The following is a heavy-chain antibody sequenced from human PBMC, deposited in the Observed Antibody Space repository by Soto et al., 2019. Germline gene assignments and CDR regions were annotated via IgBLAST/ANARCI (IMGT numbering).Heavy chain of an antibody. CDR1: GFTFSSYG. CDR3: AREDCTNGVCYHRPYYYGMDV. Sequence: PGGSLRLSCAASGFTFSSYGMHWVRQAPGKGLEWVAVIWYDGSNKYYADSVKGRFTISRDNSKNTLYLQMNSLRAEDTAVYYCAREDCTNGVCYHRPYYYGMDVWGQGTTVTVSS. V-gene: IGHV3-33*01. CDR2: IWYDGSNK. D-gene: IGHD2-8*01. J-gene: IGHJ6*02.